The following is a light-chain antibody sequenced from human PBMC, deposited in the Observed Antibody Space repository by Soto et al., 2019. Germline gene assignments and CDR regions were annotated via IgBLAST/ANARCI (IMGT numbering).Light chain of an antibody. CDR2: EVT. V-gene: IGLV2-14*01. Sequence: QSVLTQPASVSGSPGQSITISCTGTSSDIGGHHFVSWYQQQSGKAPKLVIYEVTDRPSGVSDSFSGSKSGNTASLTIYGLQPEDEADYYCSSYTRSSLYVFGSGTKVTVL. CDR1: SSDIGGHHF. CDR3: SSYTRSSLYV. J-gene: IGLJ1*01.